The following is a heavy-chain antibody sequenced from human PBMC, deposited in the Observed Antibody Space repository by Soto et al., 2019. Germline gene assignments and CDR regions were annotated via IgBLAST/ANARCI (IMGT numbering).Heavy chain of an antibody. D-gene: IGHD2-15*01. Sequence: QVQLQESGPRLVKPSGTLALTCAVSGASISSTNWWTWVRQPPGKGLDWIGEIYHTGSTKHNPSLQSRVTISPDKSTNQSSPNLRSVTAADTAVYYCATLPPRIVVVVLPIPTWGQGTLVTVSS. V-gene: IGHV4-4*02. J-gene: IGHJ4*02. CDR2: IYHTGST. CDR1: GASISSTNW. CDR3: ATLPPRIVVVVLPIPT.